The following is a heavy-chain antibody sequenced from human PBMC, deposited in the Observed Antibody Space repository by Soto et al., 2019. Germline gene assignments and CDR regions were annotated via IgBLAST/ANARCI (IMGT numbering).Heavy chain of an antibody. CDR3: ARDAKSVETTGGFDY. J-gene: IGHJ4*02. D-gene: IGHD1-26*01. CDR1: GFNFSSYG. CDR2: IWFDGSNK. V-gene: IGHV3-33*01. Sequence: QVQLVDSGGGVVQPGRSLRLSCAASGFNFSSYGMHWVRQAPGKGLEWVAGIWFDGSNKYYADSVKGRFTISRDNSRNTLYLQMNGLRAEDTAVYYCARDAKSVETTGGFDYWGQGTLVTVSS.